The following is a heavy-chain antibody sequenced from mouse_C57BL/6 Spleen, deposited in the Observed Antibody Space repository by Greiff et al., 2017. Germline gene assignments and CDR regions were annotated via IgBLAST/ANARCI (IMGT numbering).Heavy chain of an antibody. CDR2: IYPGDGDT. D-gene: IGHD1-1*01. J-gene: IGHJ1*03. CDR3: ARERYYYGSSYVDWYFDV. CDR1: GYAFSSSW. Sequence: QVQLQQSGPELVKPGASVKISCKASGYAFSSSWMNWVKQRPGKGLEWIGRIYPGDGDTNYNGKFKGKATLTADKSSSTAYMQLSSLTSEDSAVYFCARERYYYGSSYVDWYFDVWGTGTTVTVSS. V-gene: IGHV1-82*01.